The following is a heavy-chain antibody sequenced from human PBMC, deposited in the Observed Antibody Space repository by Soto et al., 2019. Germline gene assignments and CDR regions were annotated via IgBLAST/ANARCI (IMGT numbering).Heavy chain of an antibody. D-gene: IGHD3-3*01. V-gene: IGHV3-23*01. Sequence: GSLRLSCAASGFTFSSYAMSWVRQAPGKGLEWVSAISGSGGSTYYADSVKGRFTISRDNSKNTLYLQMNSLRAEDTAVYYCAKDSTIFGVPELYGMDVWGQGTTVTVS. J-gene: IGHJ6*02. CDR3: AKDSTIFGVPELYGMDV. CDR1: GFTFSSYA. CDR2: ISGSGGST.